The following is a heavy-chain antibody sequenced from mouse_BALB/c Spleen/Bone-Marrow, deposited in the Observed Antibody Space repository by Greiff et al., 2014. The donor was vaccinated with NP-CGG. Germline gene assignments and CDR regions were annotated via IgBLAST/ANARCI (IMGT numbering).Heavy chain of an antibody. CDR1: GYSFTSYW. D-gene: IGHD2-2*01. J-gene: IGHJ4*01. V-gene: IGHV1S126*01. Sequence: VQLQQSGPQLVRPGASVKISCKASGYSFTSYWMHWVKQRPGQGLEWIGMIDPSDSETRLNQKFKDKATLTVDKSSSTAYMQLSSPTSEDSAVYHCAREAGYYYAMDYWGQGTSVTVSS. CDR2: IDPSDSET. CDR3: AREAGYYYAMDY.